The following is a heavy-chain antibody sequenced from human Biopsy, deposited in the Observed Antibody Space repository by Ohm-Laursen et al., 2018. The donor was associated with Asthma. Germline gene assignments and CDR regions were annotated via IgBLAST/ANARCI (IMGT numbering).Heavy chain of an antibody. Sequence: SLRLSCAASGFTFNSYGMDWVRQAPGKGLEWVALMSYDGSIKDYADSVKGRFTIPRDNSMNTLYLHMNSLRVEDTAVYYCARGLDYSGRSGFDYWGQGTLVTVSS. V-gene: IGHV3-33*05. J-gene: IGHJ4*02. CDR2: MSYDGSIK. CDR1: GFTFNSYG. D-gene: IGHD3-10*01. CDR3: ARGLDYSGRSGFDY.